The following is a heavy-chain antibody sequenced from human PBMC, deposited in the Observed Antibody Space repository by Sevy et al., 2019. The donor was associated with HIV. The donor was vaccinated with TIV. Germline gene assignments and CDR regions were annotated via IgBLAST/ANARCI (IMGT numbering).Heavy chain of an antibody. J-gene: IGHJ1*01. CDR1: GFTFSSYW. D-gene: IGHD5-12*01. Sequence: GGSLRLSCAASGFTFSSYWMSWVRQAPGKGLEWVANIKQDGSEKYYVDSVKGRFTISRDNAKNSLYLQMNSLRAEDTAVYYCAKKGGEMATISYFQHWGQGTLVTVSS. V-gene: IGHV3-7*01. CDR2: IKQDGSEK. CDR3: AKKGGEMATISYFQH.